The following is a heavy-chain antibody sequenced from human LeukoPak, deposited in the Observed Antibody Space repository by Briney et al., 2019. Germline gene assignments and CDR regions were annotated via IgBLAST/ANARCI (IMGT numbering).Heavy chain of an antibody. J-gene: IGHJ3*02. Sequence: SETLSLTCAVYGGSFSGYYWAWIRQPPGKGLEWIGSIHYSGSAYYNASLKSRVTISVDTSKNQYSLKLSSVSAADTAVFYCARGLYSSSWSAFDIWGQGTMLTVSS. CDR3: ARGLYSSSWSAFDI. D-gene: IGHD6-13*01. CDR2: IHYSGSA. V-gene: IGHV4-34*01. CDR1: GGSFSGYY.